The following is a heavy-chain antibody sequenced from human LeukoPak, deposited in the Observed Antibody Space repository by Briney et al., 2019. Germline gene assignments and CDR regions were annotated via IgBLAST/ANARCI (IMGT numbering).Heavy chain of an antibody. CDR1: GFTFSSYS. J-gene: IGHJ3*02. V-gene: IGHV3-21*01. D-gene: IGHD6-13*01. Sequence: PGGSLRLSCAASGFTFSSYSMNWVRQAPGKGLEWVSSISSSSSYIYYADSVKGRFTISRDNAKSSLYLQMNSLRAEDTAVYYCARDLQYSSSWYDSDAFDIWGQGTMVTVSS. CDR3: ARDLQYSSSWYDSDAFDI. CDR2: ISSSSSYI.